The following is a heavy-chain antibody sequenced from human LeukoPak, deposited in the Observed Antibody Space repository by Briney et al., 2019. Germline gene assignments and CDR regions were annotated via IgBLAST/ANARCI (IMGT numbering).Heavy chain of an antibody. D-gene: IGHD3-22*01. V-gene: IGHV3-21*01. J-gene: IGHJ6*03. CDR1: GFTFSGFS. Sequence: SLXLSXAASGFTFSGFSMNWVRQAPGKGLEWVSSISSSSSYIYYADSVKGRFTISRDNAKNSLYLQMNSLRAEDTAVYYCARCQRDSSGYYYRGDYYYYMDVWGKGTTVTVSS. CDR3: ARCQRDSSGYYYRGDYYYYMDV. CDR2: ISSSSSYI.